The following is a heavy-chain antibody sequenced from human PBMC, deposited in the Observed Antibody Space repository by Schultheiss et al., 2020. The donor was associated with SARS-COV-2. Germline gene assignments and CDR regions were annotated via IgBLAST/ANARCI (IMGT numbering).Heavy chain of an antibody. CDR1: GYTFTDYY. J-gene: IGHJ6*02. D-gene: IGHD1-26*01. Sequence: ASVKVSCKTSGYTFTDYYMHWVRRAPGQGLEWVGRINPKTGATNYAQKFQARVTMTRETSITTAYMELSGLRSDDTAVYYCARAGLIVGADYYYYGMDVWGQGTTVTVSS. CDR2: INPKTGAT. V-gene: IGHV1-2*06. CDR3: ARAGLIVGADYYYYGMDV.